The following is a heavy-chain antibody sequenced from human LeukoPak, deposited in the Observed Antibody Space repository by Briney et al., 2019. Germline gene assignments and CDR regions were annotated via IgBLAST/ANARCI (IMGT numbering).Heavy chain of an antibody. CDR3: AKIEPPRGGRSGWYETNDL. V-gene: IGHV3-23*01. J-gene: IGHJ5*02. CDR2: ITTTGGTT. D-gene: IGHD6-19*01. CDR1: GFTFKNFA. Sequence: GGSLRLSCAASGFTFKNFAMTWVRQAPGKGLEWVSIITTTGGTTYYADSVKGRFTMSRDNSKSTLYLQMNSLRGEDSAVYFCAKIEPPRGGRSGWYETNDLWGQGTPVIVSS.